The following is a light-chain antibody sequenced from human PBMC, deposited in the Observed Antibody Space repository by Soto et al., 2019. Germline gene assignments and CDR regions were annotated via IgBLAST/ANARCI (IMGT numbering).Light chain of an antibody. Sequence: DIQMTQSPSTLSASVGDRVTITCRASQSINNWLAWYQQKPGKAPKLLIYEASSLLSGVPSRFSGSGSGTEFTLTISSLQLDDFADYYCQQYDSASSTFGQGTKLDI. CDR1: QSINNW. J-gene: IGKJ2*01. V-gene: IGKV1-5*03. CDR2: EAS. CDR3: QQYDSASST.